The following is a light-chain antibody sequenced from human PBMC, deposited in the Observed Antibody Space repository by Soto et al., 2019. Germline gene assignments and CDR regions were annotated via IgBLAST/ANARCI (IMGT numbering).Light chain of an antibody. J-gene: IGKJ4*01. CDR3: QQHNNWPLT. Sequence: EIVLTQSPATLSLSPGERVTLSCRASQSVSNSLALYQQKPGQPPRLLVYGASNRATGIPDRFSGSGSGTDSTLTVSRLEPDDFAVYYCQQHNNWPLTFGGGTKVDIK. CDR1: QSVSNS. CDR2: GAS. V-gene: IGKV3-11*01.